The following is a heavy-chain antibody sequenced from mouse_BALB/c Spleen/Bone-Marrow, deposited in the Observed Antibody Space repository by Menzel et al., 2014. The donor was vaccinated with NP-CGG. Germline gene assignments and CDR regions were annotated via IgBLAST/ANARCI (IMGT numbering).Heavy chain of an antibody. J-gene: IGHJ3*01. Sequence: EVKLVESGAELVKPGASVKLSCTASGFNIKDTYMHWGRQRPEQGLEWIGRIDPANGNTRYDPKFQGKATITADTSSNTAYLQLSSLTSEDTAVYYCASYYYGRSSFTYWGQGTLVTVSA. V-gene: IGHV14-3*02. D-gene: IGHD1-1*01. CDR1: GFNIKDTY. CDR2: IDPANGNT. CDR3: ASYYYGRSSFTY.